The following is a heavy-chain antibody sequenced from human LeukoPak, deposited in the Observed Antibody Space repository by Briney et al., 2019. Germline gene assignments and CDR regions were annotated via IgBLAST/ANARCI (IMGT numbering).Heavy chain of an antibody. Sequence: PGGSLRLSCAASGFTFSSYAMHWVRQAPGKGLEWVAVISYDGSNKYYADSVKGRFTISRDNSKNTLYLQMNSLRAEDTAVYYCARESVGRITMIVNLVRGAFDIWGQGTMVTLSS. CDR1: GFTFSSYA. CDR3: ARESVGRITMIVNLVRGAFDI. J-gene: IGHJ3*02. V-gene: IGHV3-30*04. CDR2: ISYDGSNK. D-gene: IGHD3-22*01.